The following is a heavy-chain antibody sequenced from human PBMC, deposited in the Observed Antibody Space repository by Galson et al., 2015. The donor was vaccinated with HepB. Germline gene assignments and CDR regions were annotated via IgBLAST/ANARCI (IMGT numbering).Heavy chain of an antibody. Sequence: TLSLTCTVSGGSISSYYWSWIRQPPGKGLEWIGYIYYSGSTNYNPSLKSRVTISVDTSKNQFSLKLSSVTAADTAVYYCARVIAAAGTGWFDPWGQGTLVTVSS. V-gene: IGHV4-59*08. J-gene: IGHJ5*02. CDR3: ARVIAAAGTGWFDP. CDR1: GGSISSYY. CDR2: IYYSGST. D-gene: IGHD6-13*01.